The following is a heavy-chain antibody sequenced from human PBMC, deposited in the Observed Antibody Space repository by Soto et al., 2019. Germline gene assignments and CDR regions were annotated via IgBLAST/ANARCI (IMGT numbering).Heavy chain of an antibody. Sequence: QLQLQESGSGLVKPSQTLSLTCAVSGGSISSGGYSWSWIRQPPGKGLEWIGYIYHSGSTYYNPSLKSRVXXSXDRXXXXXSXXXXXXXXXXXXXXXXXXGWGXPVTWFXP. CDR1: GGSISSGGYS. V-gene: IGHV4-30-2*01. J-gene: IGHJ5*02. CDR2: IYHSGST. CDR3: XXGWGXPVTWFXP. D-gene: IGHD4-17*01.